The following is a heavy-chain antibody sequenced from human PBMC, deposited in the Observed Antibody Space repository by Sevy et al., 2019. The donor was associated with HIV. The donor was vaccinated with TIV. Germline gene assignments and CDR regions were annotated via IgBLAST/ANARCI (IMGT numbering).Heavy chain of an antibody. CDR1: GYTFTSYG. J-gene: IGHJ4*02. CDR2: ISAYNGNT. D-gene: IGHD3-3*01. Sequence: ASVKVSCKASGYTFTSYGISWVRQAPGQGLEWMGWISAYNGNTNYAQKLQGRVTMTTDTSTSTAYMELRRLRSDDTAVYYCARVRSPKKSWSGYSLFDYWGQGTLVTVSS. CDR3: ARVRSPKKSWSGYSLFDY. V-gene: IGHV1-18*01.